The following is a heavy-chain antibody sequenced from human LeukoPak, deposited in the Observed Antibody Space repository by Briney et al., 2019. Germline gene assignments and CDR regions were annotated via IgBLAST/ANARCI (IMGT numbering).Heavy chain of an antibody. J-gene: IGHJ4*02. CDR1: GGSISSGDYY. V-gene: IGHV4-30-4*01. CDR3: ARAFYYDSSAYYPSFDY. D-gene: IGHD3-22*01. Sequence: SETLSLTCTVSGGSISSGDYYWSWIRQPPGKGLEWIGYIYYSGITYYNPSLKSRVTVSVDTSENQFSLKLSSVTAADTAVYYCARAFYYDSSAYYPSFDYWGQGTLVTVSS. CDR2: IYYSGIT.